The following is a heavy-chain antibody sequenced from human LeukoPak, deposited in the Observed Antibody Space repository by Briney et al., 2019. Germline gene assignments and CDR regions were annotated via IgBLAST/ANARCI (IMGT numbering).Heavy chain of an antibody. J-gene: IGHJ4*02. CDR2: ISGSGGGT. Sequence: PGESLRLSCAVSGITLSNYGMSWVRQAPGKGLEWVAGISGSGGGTHYADSVKGRFTISRDNSRNTLFLQMNSLRAEDAAVYFCAKRGVVIRVFLVGFHKEANYFDSWGQGALVTVSS. CDR3: AKRGVVIRVFLVGFHKEANYFDS. CDR1: GITLSNYG. V-gene: IGHV3-23*01. D-gene: IGHD3-10*01.